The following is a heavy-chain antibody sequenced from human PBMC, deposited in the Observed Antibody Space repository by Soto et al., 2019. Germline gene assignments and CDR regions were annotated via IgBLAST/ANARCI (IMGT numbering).Heavy chain of an antibody. CDR2: ISSSSSTI. D-gene: IGHD3-3*01. Sequence: GGSLRLSCAASGFTFSSYSMNWVRQAPGKGLEWVSYISSSSSTIYYADSVKGRFTISRDNAKNSLYLQMNSLRDEDTAVYYCASGLRFLEWLSASYYYYGMDVWGQGTTVTVSS. CDR1: GFTFSSYS. V-gene: IGHV3-48*02. J-gene: IGHJ6*02. CDR3: ASGLRFLEWLSASYYYYGMDV.